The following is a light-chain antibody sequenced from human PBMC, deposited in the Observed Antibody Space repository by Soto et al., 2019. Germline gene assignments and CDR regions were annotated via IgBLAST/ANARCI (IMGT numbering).Light chain of an antibody. Sequence: QSVLTQPASVSGSPGQSITISCTGTSSDVGNYNLVSWYQQHPGKAPKLMIYEVSKRPSGVSNRFSGSKSGNTASLTISGLQAEDEADYYCCSYARSSTWVFGGGTQLTVL. CDR1: SSDVGNYNL. V-gene: IGLV2-23*02. CDR2: EVS. CDR3: CSYARSSTWV. J-gene: IGLJ3*02.